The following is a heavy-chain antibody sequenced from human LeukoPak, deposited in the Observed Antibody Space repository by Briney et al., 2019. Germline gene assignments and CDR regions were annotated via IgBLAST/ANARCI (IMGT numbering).Heavy chain of an antibody. J-gene: IGHJ6*03. CDR2: ISGSGGST. CDR1: GFTFSSYG. Sequence: GGSLRLSCAASGFTFSSYGMSWVRQAPGKGLEWVSAISGSGGSTYYADSVKGRFTISRDNSKNTLYLQMNSLRAEDTAVYYCAKSRNFYYYFMEVSGRGTKVTISS. CDR3: AKSRNFYYYFMEV. V-gene: IGHV3-23*01.